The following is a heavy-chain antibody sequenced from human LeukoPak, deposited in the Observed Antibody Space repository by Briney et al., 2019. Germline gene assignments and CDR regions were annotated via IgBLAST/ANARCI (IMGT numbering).Heavy chain of an antibody. V-gene: IGHV1-69*05. J-gene: IGHJ4*02. CDR1: GGTFSSYA. CDR3: AREQMGTTDY. CDR2: IFPIFGTA. Sequence: ASVKVSCKASGGTFSSYAISWVRQAPGQGLEWMGGIFPIFGTANYAQKFQGRVTITTDESTSTAYMELRSLTSDDTAVYYCAREQMGTTDYWGQGTLVTVSS. D-gene: IGHD7-27*01.